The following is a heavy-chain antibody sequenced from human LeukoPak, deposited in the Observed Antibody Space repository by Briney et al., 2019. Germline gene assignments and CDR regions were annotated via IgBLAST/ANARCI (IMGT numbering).Heavy chain of an antibody. V-gene: IGHV3-23*01. CDR1: GFTFSRHG. CDR2: ISPSGDIK. CDR3: AGKYYFDY. Sequence: GGSLRLSCVASGFTFSRHGMNWVRQAPGKGLEWVSGISPSGDIKYYADSVKGRFTISRDNSKNTLYLQMNSLRAEDTAVYYCAGKYYFDYWGQGTLVTVSS. J-gene: IGHJ4*02.